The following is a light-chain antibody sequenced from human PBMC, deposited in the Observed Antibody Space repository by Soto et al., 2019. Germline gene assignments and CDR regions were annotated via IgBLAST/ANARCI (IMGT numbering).Light chain of an antibody. CDR3: QQRSNWPRT. CDR1: QSVGSSY. V-gene: IGKV3-11*01. Sequence: EIVLTQSPGTLSLSPGERATLSCRASQSVGSSYLAWYQQKPGQAPRLLIYDASNRATGIPARFSGSGSGTDFTLTISSLEPEDFALYYCQQRSNWPRTFGQGTKVDI. J-gene: IGKJ1*01. CDR2: DAS.